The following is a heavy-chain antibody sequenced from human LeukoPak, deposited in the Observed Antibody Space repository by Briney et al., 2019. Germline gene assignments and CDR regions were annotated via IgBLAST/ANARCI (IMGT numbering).Heavy chain of an antibody. Sequence: ASVKVSCKASGYTFIDHYIHWVRQAPGQGLEWMGWIKPYSGATNFAQKFQGRVSMTRDTSISTAFMDLTTLTSDDTAVYYCARVYRISLNDAFDIWGQGTVVTVSS. J-gene: IGHJ3*02. CDR2: IKPYSGAT. V-gene: IGHV1-2*02. D-gene: IGHD1-26*01. CDR1: GYTFIDHY. CDR3: ARVYRISLNDAFDI.